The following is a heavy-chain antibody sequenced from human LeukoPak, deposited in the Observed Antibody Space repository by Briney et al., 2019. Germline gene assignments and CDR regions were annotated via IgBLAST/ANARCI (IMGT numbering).Heavy chain of an antibody. D-gene: IGHD3-10*01. CDR3: AKDPRITMVRGSDGFYYYGMDV. Sequence: GGSLRLSCAASGFTFSSYAMSWVRQAPGKGLEWVSAISGSGGSTYYADSVEGRFTISRDNSKNTLYLQMNSLRAEDTAVYYCAKDPRITMVRGSDGFYYYGMDVWGQGTTVTVSS. V-gene: IGHV3-23*01. J-gene: IGHJ6*02. CDR2: ISGSGGST. CDR1: GFTFSSYA.